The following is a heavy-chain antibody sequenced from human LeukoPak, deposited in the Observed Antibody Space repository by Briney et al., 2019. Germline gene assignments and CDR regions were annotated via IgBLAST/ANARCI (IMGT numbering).Heavy chain of an antibody. D-gene: IGHD6-13*01. CDR2: ISGGGGDNT. J-gene: IGHJ4*02. CDR1: GFSISTYA. V-gene: IGHV3-23*01. Sequence: GGSLRLSCAGSGFSISTYAMSWVHQAPGKGLEWVSGISGGGGDNTYYADSVKGRFTISRDNSKNTLHLQMSSLRAEDTAVYYCAKGYSSSWYSVHDHWGQGTLVTVSS. CDR3: AKGYSSSWYSVHDH.